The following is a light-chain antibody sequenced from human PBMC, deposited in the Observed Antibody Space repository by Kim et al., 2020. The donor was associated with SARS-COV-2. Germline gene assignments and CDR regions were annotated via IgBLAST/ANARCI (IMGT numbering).Light chain of an antibody. Sequence: YLSPGERAARSCRASQSVTSKLAWYQQTPGQAPRLLIYDATSRATGIPARFSGSGSGTDFTLTISSLEPEDFAVYYCQQRINWPLTFGGGTKLEIK. CDR1: QSVTSK. CDR2: DAT. J-gene: IGKJ4*01. CDR3: QQRINWPLT. V-gene: IGKV3-11*01.